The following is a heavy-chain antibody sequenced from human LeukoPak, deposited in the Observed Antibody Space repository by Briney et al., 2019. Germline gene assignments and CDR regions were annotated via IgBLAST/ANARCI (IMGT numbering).Heavy chain of an antibody. J-gene: IGHJ4*02. CDR3: ARCYSSSWQRLDN. CDR2: ISGYSGNA. Sequence: ASVKVSCNTSGYTFTNFGLTWMRQAPGQGLEWLGWISGYSGNANYAQKFQDRVVMTTDRSTGTAYMELRSVRSDDTAVYYCARCYSSSWQRLDNWGQGTLVIVSS. CDR1: GYTFTNFG. D-gene: IGHD6-13*01. V-gene: IGHV1-18*01.